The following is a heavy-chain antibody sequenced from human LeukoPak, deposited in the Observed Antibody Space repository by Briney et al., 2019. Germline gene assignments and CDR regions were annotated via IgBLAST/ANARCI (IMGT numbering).Heavy chain of an antibody. CDR1: GGSISSSNW. CDR3: ARYPSGGYYLDWFDP. Sequence: SGTLSLTCAVSGGSISSSNWWSWVRQPPGKGLEWIGEIYHSGSTNYNPSLKSRVTISVDKSKNQFSLKLSSVTAADTAVYYCARYPSGGYYLDWFDPWGQGTLVTVSS. D-gene: IGHD1-26*01. CDR2: IYHSGST. V-gene: IGHV4-4*02. J-gene: IGHJ5*02.